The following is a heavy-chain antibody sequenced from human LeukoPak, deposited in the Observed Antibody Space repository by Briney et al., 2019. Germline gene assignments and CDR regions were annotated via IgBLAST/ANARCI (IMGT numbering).Heavy chain of an antibody. CDR1: GYTFTGYY. V-gene: IGHV1-2*02. CDR3: ARAADTAMAHFDY. CDR2: INPNSGGT. J-gene: IGHJ4*02. D-gene: IGHD5-18*01. Sequence: ASVKVSCKASGYTFTGYYMHWVRQAPGQGLEWMGWINPNSGGTNYAQKFQGRATMTRDTSISTAYMELSRLRSDDTAVYYCARAADTAMAHFDYWGQGTLVTVSS.